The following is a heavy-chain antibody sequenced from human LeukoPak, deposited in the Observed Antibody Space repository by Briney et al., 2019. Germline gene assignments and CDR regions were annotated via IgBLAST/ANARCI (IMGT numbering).Heavy chain of an antibody. V-gene: IGHV4-61*02. CDR3: ARHLDTAMFSWFDP. CDR2: IYTSGST. CDR1: GGSISSGSYY. Sequence: SETLSLTCTVSGGSISSGSYYWSWIRQPAGKGLEWIGRIYTSGSTNYNPSLKSRVTISVDTSKNQFSLKLSSVTAADTAVYYCARHLDTAMFSWFDPWGQGTLVTVSS. D-gene: IGHD5-18*01. J-gene: IGHJ5*02.